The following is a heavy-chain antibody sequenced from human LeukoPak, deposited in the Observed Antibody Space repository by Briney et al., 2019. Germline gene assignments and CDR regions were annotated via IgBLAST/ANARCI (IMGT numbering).Heavy chain of an antibody. D-gene: IGHD6-19*01. Sequence: KPSETLSLTCAVYGGSFSGYYWSWIRQPPGKGLEWIGEINHSGSTYYNPSLKSRVTISLDTSKNQFSLKLSSVTAADTAVYYCVRTEVSSGSEDYWGQGTLVTVSS. CDR3: VRTEVSSGSEDY. CDR1: GGSFSGYY. CDR2: INHSGST. V-gene: IGHV4-34*01. J-gene: IGHJ4*02.